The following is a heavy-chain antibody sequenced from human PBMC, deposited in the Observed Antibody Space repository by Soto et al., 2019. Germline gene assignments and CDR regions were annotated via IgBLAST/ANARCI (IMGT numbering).Heavy chain of an antibody. V-gene: IGHV5-51*01. CDR1: GYSFTSYW. CDR3: ARLTAPQQPYYFDGMDV. Sequence: GESLKISCKGSGYSFTSYWIGWVRQMPGKGLEWMGIIYPGDSDTRYSPSFQGQVTISADKSISTAYLQWSSLKASDTAMYNCARLTAPQQPYYFDGMDVWGQGTTVTVSS. CDR2: IYPGDSDT. D-gene: IGHD6-13*01. J-gene: IGHJ6*02.